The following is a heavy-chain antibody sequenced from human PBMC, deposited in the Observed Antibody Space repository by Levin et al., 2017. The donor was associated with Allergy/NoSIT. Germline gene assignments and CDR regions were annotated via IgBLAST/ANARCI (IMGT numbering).Heavy chain of an antibody. CDR2: IKQDGSEK. D-gene: IGHD5-18*01. CDR1: GFTFSNYW. V-gene: IGHV3-7*01. Sequence: PGGSLRLSCAASGFTFSNYWMSWVRQAPGKGLEWVANIKQDGSEKYYVDSVKGRFTISRDNAKNSLYLQMNSLRAEDTAVYYCAREGWEAGYGYYYYYYYGLDVWGQGTTVTVSS. J-gene: IGHJ6*02. CDR3: AREGWEAGYGYYYYYYYGLDV.